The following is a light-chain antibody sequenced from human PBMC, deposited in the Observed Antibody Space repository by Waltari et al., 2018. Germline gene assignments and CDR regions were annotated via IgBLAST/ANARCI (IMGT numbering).Light chain of an antibody. J-gene: IGLJ3*02. CDR2: EVS. CDR1: TSDVGGYDY. CDR3: GSYAGSNNFKV. Sequence: QSALTQPPSASGSPGQSVTISCTGTTSDVGGYDYVSWYQQHPGKAPKLMIYEVSKRPSGFPDRFSGSKSGNTASLTVSGLQAEDEADYYGGSYAGSNNFKVFGGGTKLTVL. V-gene: IGLV2-8*01.